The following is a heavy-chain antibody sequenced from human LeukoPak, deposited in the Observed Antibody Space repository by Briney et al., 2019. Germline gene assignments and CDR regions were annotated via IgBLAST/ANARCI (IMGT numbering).Heavy chain of an antibody. CDR3: ARDSSGWTYFDY. J-gene: IGHJ4*02. V-gene: IGHV3-30-3*01. CDR2: ISYDGNNK. D-gene: IGHD6-19*01. Sequence: PGGSLRLSCAASGFTFSSYAMHWVRQAPGKGLEWAAVISYDGNNKFYADSVKGRFTISRDNSKNTLYLQMNSLRAVDTAVYYCARDSSGWTYFDYWGRGTLVTVSS. CDR1: GFTFSSYA.